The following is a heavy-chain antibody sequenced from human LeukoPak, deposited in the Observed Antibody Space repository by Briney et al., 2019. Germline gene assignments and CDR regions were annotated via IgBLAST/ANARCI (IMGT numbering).Heavy chain of an antibody. CDR1: GGSISSGGYY. CDR3: ARDKRVYCGGDCYPTNYYYYGMDV. CDR2: IYYSGST. J-gene: IGHJ6*02. V-gene: IGHV4-31*03. Sequence: SETLSLTCTVSGGSISSGGYYWSWIRQHPGKGLEWIGYIYYSGSTYYNPSLKSRVTISVDTSKNQFSLKLSSVTAADTAVYYCARDKRVYCGGDCYPTNYYYYGMDVWGQGTTVTVSS. D-gene: IGHD2-21*02.